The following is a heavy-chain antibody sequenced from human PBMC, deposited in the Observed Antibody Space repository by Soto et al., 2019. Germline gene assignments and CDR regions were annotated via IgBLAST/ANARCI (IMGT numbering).Heavy chain of an antibody. V-gene: IGHV4-59*08. J-gene: IGHJ6*03. CDR1: GGSISRYY. CDR3: ASHRTVTTNFYYYYMAV. CDR2: IYYSGST. D-gene: IGHD4-4*01. Sequence: SEALSLTCTVSGGSISRYYWSWIRQPPGKGLEWIGYIYYSGSTNYNPSLKSRVTISVDTSKNQFSLKLSSVTAADTAVYYCASHRTVTTNFYYYYMAVWGKGTTVTVSS.